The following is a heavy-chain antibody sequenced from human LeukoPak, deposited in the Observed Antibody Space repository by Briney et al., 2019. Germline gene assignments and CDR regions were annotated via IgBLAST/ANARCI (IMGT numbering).Heavy chain of an antibody. D-gene: IGHD6-6*01. CDR2: INHSGST. CDR3: ARESKYSSSLGGYLDY. V-gene: IGHV4-34*01. Sequence: SETLSLTCAVYGGSFSGYYWSWIRQPPGKGLEWIGEINHSGSTNYNPSLKSRVTISVDTSKNQFSLKLSSVTAADTAVYYCARESKYSSSLGGYLDYWGQGTLVTVSS. J-gene: IGHJ4*02. CDR1: GGSFSGYY.